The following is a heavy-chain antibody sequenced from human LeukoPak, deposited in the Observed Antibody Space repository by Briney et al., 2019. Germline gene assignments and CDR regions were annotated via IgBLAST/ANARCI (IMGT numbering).Heavy chain of an antibody. D-gene: IGHD5-18*01. V-gene: IGHV3-66*01. Sequence: QTGGSLRLSCAASGFTVSSNYMSWVRQAPGKGLEWVSVIYSGGSTYYADSVKGRFTISRDNSKNTLYLQMNSLRAEDTAVYYCARAGGYSYGLYFDYWGQGTLVPVSS. CDR1: GFTVSSNY. J-gene: IGHJ4*02. CDR3: ARAGGYSYGLYFDY. CDR2: IYSGGST.